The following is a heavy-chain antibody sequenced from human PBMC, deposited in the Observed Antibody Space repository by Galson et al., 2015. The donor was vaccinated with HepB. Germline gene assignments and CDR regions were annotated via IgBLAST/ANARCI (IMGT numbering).Heavy chain of an antibody. CDR2: IYYSGST. Sequence: SETLSLTCTVSGGSISSYYWSWIRQPPGKGLEWIGYIYYSGSTNYNPSLKSRVTISVDTSKNQFSLKLSSVTAADTAVYYGARREMATISWYFDLWGRGTLVTVSS. CDR1: GGSISSYY. D-gene: IGHD5-24*01. V-gene: IGHV4-59*08. CDR3: ARREMATISWYFDL. J-gene: IGHJ2*01.